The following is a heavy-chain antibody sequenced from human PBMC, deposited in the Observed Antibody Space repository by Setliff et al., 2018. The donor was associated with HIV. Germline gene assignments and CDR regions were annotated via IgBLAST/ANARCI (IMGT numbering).Heavy chain of an antibody. CDR3: ARTSIVVAGNDY. CDR1: GFTFSRSD. Sequence: GGSLSLSCAASGFTFSRSDMSWVRQAPGKGLEWVSYISTGSDATYYADSVKGRFTISRDNPKNSLYLQMNSLRVEDTAVYYCARTSIVVAGNDYWGQGTLVTVSS. V-gene: IGHV3-48*04. CDR2: ISTGSDAT. D-gene: IGHD6-19*01. J-gene: IGHJ4*02.